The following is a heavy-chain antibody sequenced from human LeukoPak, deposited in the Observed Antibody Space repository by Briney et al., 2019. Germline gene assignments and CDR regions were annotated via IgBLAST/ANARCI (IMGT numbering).Heavy chain of an antibody. CDR1: GFTFSSYA. CDR3: TKGGGGYIDY. D-gene: IGHD2-15*01. CDR2: VTGSASST. V-gene: IGHV3-23*01. J-gene: IGHJ4*02. Sequence: GGSLGLSCAASGFTFSSYAMSWVRQAPGKGLEWVSAVTGSASSTYYADSVKGRFTIFRDDSKNTLYLQMNSLRVDDTAVYYCTKGGGGYIDYGGQGTLVTVSS.